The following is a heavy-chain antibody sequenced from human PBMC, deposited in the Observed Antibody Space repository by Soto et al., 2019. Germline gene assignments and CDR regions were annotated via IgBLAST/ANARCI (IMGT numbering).Heavy chain of an antibody. J-gene: IGHJ4*02. V-gene: IGHV3-11*01. Sequence: QVHLVESGGGLVKPGGSLRLSCAASGFTLSDYYMSWVRQAPGKGLEWIAYISSSSRTIYYADSVRGRFTISRDNAENSLFLQMNSLRAEDTAQYYCARNSEHFDYWGQGTLVTVSS. CDR2: ISSSSRTI. D-gene: IGHD6-13*01. CDR1: GFTLSDYY. CDR3: ARNSEHFDY.